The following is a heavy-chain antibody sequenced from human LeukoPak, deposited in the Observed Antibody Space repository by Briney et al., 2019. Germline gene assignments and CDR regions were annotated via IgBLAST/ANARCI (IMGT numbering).Heavy chain of an antibody. Sequence: GGSLRLSCTASGFTFRSYSMNWVSHAPGKGLEWVSYISSSGNTKYYADSVKGRFSISRDNAKNSLYLQMNNLRDEDAAVYYCARGSTSSWSGKDYWGQGTLVTVSS. CDR3: ARGSTSSWSGKDY. J-gene: IGHJ4*02. CDR1: GFTFRSYS. V-gene: IGHV3-48*02. CDR2: ISSSGNTK. D-gene: IGHD6-13*01.